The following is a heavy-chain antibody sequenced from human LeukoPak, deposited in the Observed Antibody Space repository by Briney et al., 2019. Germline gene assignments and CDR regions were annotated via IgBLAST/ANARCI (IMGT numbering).Heavy chain of an antibody. CDR1: GFTFDDYA. J-gene: IGHJ5*02. V-gene: IGHV3-43*02. Sequence: GGSLRLSCAASGFTFDDYAMHWVRQAPGKGLEWVSLISGDGGSTYYADPVKGRFTISRDNSKNSLYLQMNSLRTEDTALYYCAKDVGYSSGRGWFDPWGQGTLVTVSS. CDR3: AKDVGYSSGRGWFDP. D-gene: IGHD6-19*01. CDR2: ISGDGGST.